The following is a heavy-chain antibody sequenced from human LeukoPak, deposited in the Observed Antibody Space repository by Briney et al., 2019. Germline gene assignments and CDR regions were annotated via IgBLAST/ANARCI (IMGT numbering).Heavy chain of an antibody. V-gene: IGHV3-74*01. D-gene: IGHD3-22*01. Sequence: GGSLRLSCAAAGFTFSSYWIDSVRQAPGKGLVWDARIKDDDSDTDYAASVRGRFTISRENTKNTLYLQTNNLRAEDTSVYFITTIPPSYCGHGTLVTVSS. J-gene: IGHJ4*01. CDR1: GFTFSSYW. CDR3: TTIPPSY. CDR2: IKDDDSDT.